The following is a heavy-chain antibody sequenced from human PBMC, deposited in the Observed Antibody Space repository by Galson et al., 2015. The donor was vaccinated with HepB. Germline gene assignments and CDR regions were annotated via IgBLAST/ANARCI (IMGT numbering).Heavy chain of an antibody. CDR2: IDPSGGST. Sequence: SVKVSCKASGHTFTSYYLHWVRQAPGQGLEWMGIIDPSGGSTNYAQRIQARFIMTRDTSTSTVYMELSSLRSEDTAVYYCASGFIGRVSRYGMDVWGQGTTVTVSS. V-gene: IGHV1-46*01. J-gene: IGHJ6*02. CDR3: ASGFIGRVSRYGMDV. D-gene: IGHD2-15*01. CDR1: GHTFTSYY.